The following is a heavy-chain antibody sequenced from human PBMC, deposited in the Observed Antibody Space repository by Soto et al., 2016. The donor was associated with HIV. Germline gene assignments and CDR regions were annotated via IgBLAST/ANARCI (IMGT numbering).Heavy chain of an antibody. CDR3: ATSRCSSCHIIYYYFMDI. CDR1: GVTFSNYD. Sequence: DVQLLESGGGLVQPGGPVRLSCSASGVTFSNYDMRWVRQAPGKGLEWVSGISPTGDSTYYADSVKGRFTIFRDNSKNTLWLQMDSLRAEDTAVYYCATSRCSSCHIIYYYFMDIWGVGTTVTVAS. CDR2: ISPTGDST. V-gene: IGHV3-23*01. D-gene: IGHD3-10*01. J-gene: IGHJ6*03.